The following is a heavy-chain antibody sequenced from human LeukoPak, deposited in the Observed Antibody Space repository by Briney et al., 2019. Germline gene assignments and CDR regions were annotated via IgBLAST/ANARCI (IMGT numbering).Heavy chain of an antibody. Sequence: PGGSLRLSCAASGFTFSGSAMHWVRQASGKGLEWVGRIRGKADGSATAYSTSVKGRFIISRDDSMNTAYLQMNGLKAEDTAVYYCTRRYYNSDGFYLTDAFDIWGQGRMVTVSS. V-gene: IGHV3-73*01. CDR1: GFTFSGSA. CDR3: TRRYYNSDGFYLTDAFDI. D-gene: IGHD3-10*01. CDR2: IRGKADGSAT. J-gene: IGHJ3*02.